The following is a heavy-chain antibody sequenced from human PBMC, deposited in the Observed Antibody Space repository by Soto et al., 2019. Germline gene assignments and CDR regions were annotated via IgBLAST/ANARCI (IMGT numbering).Heavy chain of an antibody. Sequence: GGSLRLSCAASGFTFSSYAMGWGRTGPGKGLEWVAVVSIGGSTHYADSVRGRFTISRDNSKNTLSLQMNILTAEDTAVYFCAKRRGAGGHFDYWGQGALVTVSS. CDR3: AKRRGAGGHFDY. D-gene: IGHD2-15*01. J-gene: IGHJ4*02. CDR2: VSIGGST. V-gene: IGHV3-23*01. CDR1: GFTFSSYA.